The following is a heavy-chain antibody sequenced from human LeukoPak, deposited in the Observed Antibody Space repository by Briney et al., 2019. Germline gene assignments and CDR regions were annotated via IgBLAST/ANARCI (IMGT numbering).Heavy chain of an antibody. CDR1: GGSISSYY. CDR2: IHYRGST. V-gene: IGHV4-59*01. CDR3: ARLTGYSSESWFDP. Sequence: SETLSLTCTVSGGSISSYYWSWIRQPPGKGLEWIGYIHYRGSTNYKASLKSRVSISVDTSKNQFSLKLSSVTAADTAVYYCARLTGYSSESWFDPWGQGTLVTVSS. D-gene: IGHD3-9*01. J-gene: IGHJ5*02.